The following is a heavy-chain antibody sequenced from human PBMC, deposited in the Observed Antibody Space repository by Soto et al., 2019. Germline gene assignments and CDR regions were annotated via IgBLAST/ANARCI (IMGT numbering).Heavy chain of an antibody. V-gene: IGHV3-21*01. CDR1: GFSLSSYT. CDR2: ISITGSYI. Sequence: WGSLRLSCAASGFSLSSYTMDWVRQAPGKGLQWVSSISITGSYIYYADSVKGRFAISRDNAQNSLYLYMNSLRAEDTAVYHCARGAIRGYSYGHSDYWGQGTLVTVSA. D-gene: IGHD5-18*01. CDR3: ARGAIRGYSYGHSDY. J-gene: IGHJ4*02.